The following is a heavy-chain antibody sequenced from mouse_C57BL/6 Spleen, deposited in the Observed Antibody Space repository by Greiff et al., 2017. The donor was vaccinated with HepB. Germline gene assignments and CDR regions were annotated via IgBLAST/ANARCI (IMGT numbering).Heavy chain of an antibody. CDR1: GFNIKDDY. CDR2: IDPENGAT. V-gene: IGHV14-4*01. J-gene: IGHJ1*03. Sequence: EVQLQQSGAELVRPGASVKLSCTASGFNIKDDYMHWVKQRPEQGLEWIGWIDPENGATEYASKFQGKATITADTSSNTAYLQLSILTSEDTAVYYCTTNYYGSSHWYFDVWGTGTTVTVSS. D-gene: IGHD1-1*01. CDR3: TTNYYGSSHWYFDV.